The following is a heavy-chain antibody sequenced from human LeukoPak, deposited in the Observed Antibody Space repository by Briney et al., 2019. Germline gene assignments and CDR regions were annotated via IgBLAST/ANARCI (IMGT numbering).Heavy chain of an antibody. V-gene: IGHV4-39*01. CDR1: GGSISSSYY. D-gene: IGHD2-2*01. CDR2: IYYSGST. CDR3: ARRPSPGYFQH. J-gene: IGHJ1*01. Sequence: PSQTLSLTCTVSGGSISSSYYWGWIRQPPVKGLEWIGSIYYSGSTYYNPSLKSRVTISVDTSKNQFSLKLSSVTAADTAVYYCARRPSPGYFQHWGQGTVVTVSS.